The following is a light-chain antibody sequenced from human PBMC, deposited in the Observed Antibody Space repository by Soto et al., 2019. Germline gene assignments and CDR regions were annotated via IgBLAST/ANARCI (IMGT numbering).Light chain of an antibody. Sequence: QSVLTQPASVSGSPGQSITISCTGTSSDVGSYNLVSWYQQHPGKAPKLMIYEVSKRPSGVSNRFSGSKSGNTASLTISGLLAEDEADYYCCSYVGSSTLVFGGGTKLTVL. CDR2: EVS. J-gene: IGLJ3*02. V-gene: IGLV2-23*02. CDR3: CSYVGSSTLV. CDR1: SSDVGSYNL.